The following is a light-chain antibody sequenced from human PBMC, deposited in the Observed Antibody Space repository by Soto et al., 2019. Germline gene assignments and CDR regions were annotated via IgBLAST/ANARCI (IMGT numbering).Light chain of an antibody. Sequence: DIQMTQSPSTLSASVGDRVTITCRASQSINDWVAWYQQKPGRAPKFLIYKASNLESGVPSRFSGSGSGTEFTLTISSLQPDDFAVYYCQQYNKWPYTFGQGTRLEIK. V-gene: IGKV1-5*03. CDR1: QSINDW. CDR2: KAS. J-gene: IGKJ2*01. CDR3: QQYNKWPYT.